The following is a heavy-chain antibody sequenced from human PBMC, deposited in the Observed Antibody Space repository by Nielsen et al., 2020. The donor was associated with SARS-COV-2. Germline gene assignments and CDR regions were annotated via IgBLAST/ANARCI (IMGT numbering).Heavy chain of an antibody. D-gene: IGHD5-18*01. CDR3: ASGIQLWLVYGMDV. Sequence: VRQAPGKGLEWMGRIDPSDSYTNYSPSFQGHVTISADKSISTAYLQWSSLKASDTAMYYCASGIQLWLVYGMDVWGQGTTVTVSS. J-gene: IGHJ6*02. V-gene: IGHV5-10-1*01. CDR2: IDPSDSYT.